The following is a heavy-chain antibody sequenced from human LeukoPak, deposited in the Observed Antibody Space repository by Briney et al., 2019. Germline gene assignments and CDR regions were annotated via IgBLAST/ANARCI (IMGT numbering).Heavy chain of an antibody. Sequence: GGSLRLSCAASGFTFNNYAMSWVRQAPGKGLEWVSAISNNGGYTYYADSVQGRFTISRDNSKSTLCLQMNNLRAEDTAVYYCAKQLGYCSDGSCYFPYWGQGTLVTVSS. CDR2: ISNNGGYT. CDR1: GFTFNNYA. D-gene: IGHD2-15*01. CDR3: AKQLGYCSDGSCYFPY. V-gene: IGHV3-23*01. J-gene: IGHJ4*02.